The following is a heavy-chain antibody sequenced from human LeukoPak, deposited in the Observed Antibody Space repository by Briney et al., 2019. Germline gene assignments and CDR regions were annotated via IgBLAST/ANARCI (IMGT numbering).Heavy chain of an antibody. CDR3: ARGAGYSSSNDY. J-gene: IGHJ4*02. V-gene: IGHV4-61*01. CDR2: IYYSGST. Sequence: SETLSLTCSVSGGSVSSGSYYWSWIRQPPGKGLEWIGYIYYSGSTNYNPSLKSRVTISVDTSKNQFSLMLSSVTAADTAVYYCARGAGYSSSNDYWGQGTLVTVSS. D-gene: IGHD6-13*01. CDR1: GGSVSSGSYY.